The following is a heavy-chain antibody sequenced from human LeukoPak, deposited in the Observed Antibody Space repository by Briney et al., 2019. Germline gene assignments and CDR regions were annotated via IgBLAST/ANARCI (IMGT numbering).Heavy chain of an antibody. CDR2: IYYSGST. V-gene: IGHV4-31*03. CDR1: GGSISSGGYY. D-gene: IGHD3-3*01. CDR3: ARGFRYYDFWSGYTY. Sequence: SETLSLTCTVSGGSISSGGYYWSWIRQHPGKGLEWIGYIYYSGSTYYNPSLKSRVTISVDTSKNQFSLKLSSVTAADTAVYYCARGFRYYDFWSGYTYWGQGTLVTVSS. J-gene: IGHJ4*02.